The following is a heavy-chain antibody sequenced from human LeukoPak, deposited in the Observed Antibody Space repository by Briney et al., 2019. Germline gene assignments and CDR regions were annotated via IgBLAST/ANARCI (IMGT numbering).Heavy chain of an antibody. J-gene: IGHJ6*03. CDR1: GYTFTNYV. CDR3: ARGTYFIAATGTGIYYMDV. CDR2: MNPNSGNT. V-gene: IGHV1-8*01. D-gene: IGHD6-13*01. Sequence: ASVKVSCKASGYTFTNYVINWVRQATGQGLEWMGWMNPNSGNTGYAQKFQGRVTMTRNTSISTAYMELSSLRSEDTAVYYCARGTYFIAATGTGIYYMDVWGRGTTVTVSS.